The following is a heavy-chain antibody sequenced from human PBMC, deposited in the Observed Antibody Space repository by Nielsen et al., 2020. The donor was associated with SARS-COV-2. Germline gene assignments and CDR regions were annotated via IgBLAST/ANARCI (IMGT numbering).Heavy chain of an antibody. D-gene: IGHD3/OR15-3a*01. Sequence: VKVSCKASGYTFPDYYIHWVRQAPGQGLEWMGRINPYSGGTNYAQKFQGTVTMTRDASISTVYMELTSDDTAVYYCARARATIFGLVMSYGMDVWGQGTTVAVSS. J-gene: IGHJ6*02. CDR1: GYTFPDYY. V-gene: IGHV1-2*06. CDR2: INPYSGGT. CDR3: ARARATIFGLVMSYGMDV.